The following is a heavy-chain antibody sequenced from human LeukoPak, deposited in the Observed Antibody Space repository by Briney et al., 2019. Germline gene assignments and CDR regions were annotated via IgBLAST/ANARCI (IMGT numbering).Heavy chain of an antibody. CDR3: ARGYCSGGSCYDWFDP. D-gene: IGHD2-15*01. V-gene: IGHV6-1*01. CDR2: TYYNSKWYT. CDR1: GDSVSTASNA. Sequence: SQTLSLTCAISGDSVSTASNAWYWIRQSPSRGLEWLGRTYYNSKWYTDYAVSVSGRTTINPDTSRNQLSLQLSFVTPEDTAVYYCARGYCSGGSCYDWFDPWGQGTLVTVSS. J-gene: IGHJ5*02.